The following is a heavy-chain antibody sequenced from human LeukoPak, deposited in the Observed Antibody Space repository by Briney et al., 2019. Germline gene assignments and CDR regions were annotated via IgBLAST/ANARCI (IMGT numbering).Heavy chain of an antibody. V-gene: IGHV4-34*01. CDR1: GGSFSGYY. CDR3: RAAKSDDGFDI. J-gene: IGHJ3*02. Sequence: SETLSLTCAVYGGSFSGYYWSWIRQPPGKGLEWIGEINHSGSTNYNPSLKSRVTISVDTSKNQFSLKLSSVTVADTAVYYCRAAKSDDGFDIWGLGTMVTVSS. D-gene: IGHD2-15*01. CDR2: INHSGST.